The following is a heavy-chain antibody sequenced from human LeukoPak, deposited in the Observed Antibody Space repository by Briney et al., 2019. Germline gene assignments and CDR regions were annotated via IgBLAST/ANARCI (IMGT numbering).Heavy chain of an antibody. Sequence: GGYLRCSSFASGFTCSNQPMNRHPPAPGKGLEGCPSISSTSSHTYYAESVEGRFTISRDNAKNSLYLQMKSLRAEDTAVYYCASQDIVAATGAELDYWGQGSLVTVSS. CDR3: ASQDIVAATGAELDY. V-gene: IGHV3-21*01. CDR2: ISSTSSHT. D-gene: IGHD5-12*01. J-gene: IGHJ4*02. CDR1: GFTCSNQP.